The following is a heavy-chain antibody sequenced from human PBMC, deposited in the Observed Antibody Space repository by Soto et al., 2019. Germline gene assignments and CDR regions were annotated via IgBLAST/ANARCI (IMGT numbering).Heavy chain of an antibody. D-gene: IGHD3-16*01. CDR1: GFTFIGYA. CDR2: ISYDGSNK. J-gene: IGHJ6*02. Sequence: PLGSLSLSCASSGFTFIGYAMHWVRQAPGKGLEWVAVISYDGSNKYYADSVKGRFTISRDNSKNTVTLQMNSPRDEDTAVYYCAKGVFARDYYYHGMDVWGQGTTVTVSS. CDR3: AKGVFARDYYYHGMDV. V-gene: IGHV3-30-3*01.